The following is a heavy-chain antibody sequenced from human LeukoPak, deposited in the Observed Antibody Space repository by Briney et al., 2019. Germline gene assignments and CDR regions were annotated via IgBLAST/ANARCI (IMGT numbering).Heavy chain of an antibody. J-gene: IGHJ4*02. CDR3: AKGGPFGVLTPYYFDY. CDR2: ITGSGGRT. D-gene: IGHD3-3*01. V-gene: IGHV3-23*01. Sequence: GGSLRLSCAASGFTFNNYAMSWVRQAPGKGLEWVSTITGSGGRTYYADSVKGRFTMSSDNSKNTLYLQMNSLRAEDTAVYYCAKGGPFGVLTPYYFDYWGQGTLVTVSS. CDR1: GFTFNNYA.